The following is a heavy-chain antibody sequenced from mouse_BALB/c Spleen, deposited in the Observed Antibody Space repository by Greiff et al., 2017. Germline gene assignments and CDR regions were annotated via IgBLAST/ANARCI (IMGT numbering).Heavy chain of an antibody. CDR1: GFTFTDYY. CDR2: IRNKANGYTT. J-gene: IGHJ2*01. CDR3: ARDKRYDGGVFDY. D-gene: IGHD2-14*01. V-gene: IGHV7-3*02. Sequence: EVQVVESGGGLVQPGGSLRLSCATSGFTFTDYYMSWVRQPPGKALEWLGFIRNKANGYTTEYSASVKGRFTISRDNSQSILYLQMNTLRAEDSATYYCARDKRYDGGVFDYWGQGTTLTVSS.